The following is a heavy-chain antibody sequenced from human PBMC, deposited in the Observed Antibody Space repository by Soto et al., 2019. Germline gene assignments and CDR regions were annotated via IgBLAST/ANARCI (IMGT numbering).Heavy chain of an antibody. Sequence: QVQLQESGPGLVKPSQTLSLTCPVSGCSISSCGYYWSWIRQHPGTGLERIGYIYYSGSTYYNPARKSRVTISVDTSKNQFSLKRSSVTAADTAVYYWARGGQQLRFKFDYWGQGTLVTVSS. D-gene: IGHD6-13*01. CDR2: IYYSGST. CDR3: ARGGQQLRFKFDY. J-gene: IGHJ4*02. CDR1: GCSISSCGYY. V-gene: IGHV4-31*03.